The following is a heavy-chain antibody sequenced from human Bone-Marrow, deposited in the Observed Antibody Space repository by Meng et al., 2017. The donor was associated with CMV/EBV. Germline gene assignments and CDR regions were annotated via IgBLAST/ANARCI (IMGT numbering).Heavy chain of an antibody. CDR3: ARDTPGIAAAGDGD. V-gene: IGHV4-59*12. CDR2: IYYSGST. CDR1: GGSISSYY. D-gene: IGHD6-13*01. Sequence: GSLRLSCTVSGGSISSYYWSWIRQPPGKGLEWIGYIYYSGSTYYNPSLKSRVTISVDTSKNQFSLKLSSVTAADTAVYYCARDTPGIAAAGDGDWGQGTLVTVSS. J-gene: IGHJ4*02.